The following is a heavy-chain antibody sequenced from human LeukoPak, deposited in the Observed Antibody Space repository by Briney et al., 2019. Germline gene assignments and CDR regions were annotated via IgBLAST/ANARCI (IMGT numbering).Heavy chain of an antibody. CDR1: GGSISSSSYY. Sequence: SETLSLTCTVSGGSISSSSYYWGWIRQPPGKGLEWIGSIYYSGSTYYNSSLKSRVTISVDTPKNQFSLKLSSVTAADTAVYYCALGAAGTGDAFDIWGQGTMVTVSS. V-gene: IGHV4-39*01. D-gene: IGHD6-13*01. J-gene: IGHJ3*02. CDR2: IYYSGST. CDR3: ALGAAGTGDAFDI.